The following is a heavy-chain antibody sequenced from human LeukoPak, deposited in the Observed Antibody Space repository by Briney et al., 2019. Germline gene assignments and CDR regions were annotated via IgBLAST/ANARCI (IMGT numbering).Heavy chain of an antibody. D-gene: IGHD5-12*01. CDR3: ARSRSVSGFDYAY. Sequence: GGSLRLSCAASGFTFSSFAMHWVRQAPGKGLEWVAVISYDGSNKYYADSVKGRFTISRDNSKNTLYVQMNSLRAEDTAVYYCARSRSVSGFDYAYWGQGTLVTVSS. CDR2: ISYDGSNK. CDR1: GFTFSSFA. V-gene: IGHV3-30-3*01. J-gene: IGHJ4*02.